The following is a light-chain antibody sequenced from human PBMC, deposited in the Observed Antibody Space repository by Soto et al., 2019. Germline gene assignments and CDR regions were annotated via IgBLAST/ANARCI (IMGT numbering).Light chain of an antibody. V-gene: IGLV2-14*01. J-gene: IGLJ2*01. CDR2: EVT. Sequence: QSVLTQPASVSGSPGQSITISCTGTPSDIGRYNYVSWYQQFPGKVPKLLIYEVTSRPSEVSARFSGSESGSTASLTISGLQAEDEADYYCSSYSTTSSPHVLFGGGTKLTVL. CDR1: PSDIGRYNY. CDR3: SSYSTTSSPHVL.